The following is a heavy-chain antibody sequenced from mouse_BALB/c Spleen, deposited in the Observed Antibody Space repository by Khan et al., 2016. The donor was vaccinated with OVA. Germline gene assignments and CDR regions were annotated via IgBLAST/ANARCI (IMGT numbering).Heavy chain of an antibody. V-gene: IGHV1-84*02. CDR3: ARASFYPYDFDY. D-gene: IGHD2-1*01. Sequence: QVQLQQSGPELVKPGASVKISCKTSGYTFTDFYMNWVRQKPGQGLESIGWIYPGSGNTKYNEKFKGKATLTVDTSSNTAYMQVSGLTSEDTAVYFCARASFYPYDFDYWGQGTTLTVSS. J-gene: IGHJ2*01. CDR1: GYTFTDFY. CDR2: IYPGSGNT.